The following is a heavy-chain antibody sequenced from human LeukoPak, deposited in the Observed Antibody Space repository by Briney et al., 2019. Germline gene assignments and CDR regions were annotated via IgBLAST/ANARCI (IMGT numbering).Heavy chain of an antibody. CDR2: ISLTGLT. Sequence: SETLSLTCGVSGGSISNTNWWSWVRQPPGQGLEWIGEISLTGLTHYNPSLESRVTMSVDTSKNQFSLKLSSVTAADTAVYYCARSGYSSGWYFLDYWGQGTLVTVSS. J-gene: IGHJ4*02. CDR1: GGSISNTNW. V-gene: IGHV4-4*02. D-gene: IGHD6-19*01. CDR3: ARSGYSSGWYFLDY.